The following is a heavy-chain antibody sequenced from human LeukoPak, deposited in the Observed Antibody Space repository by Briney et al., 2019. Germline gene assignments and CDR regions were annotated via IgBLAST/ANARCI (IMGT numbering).Heavy chain of an antibody. CDR1: GYTFTSYY. Sequence: ASVKVSCKASGYTFTSYYMHWVRQAPGQGLEWMGIINPSGGSTSYAQKFQGRVTMTRDMSTSTVYMELSSLRSEDTAVYYCARRGIVGATTGYRTSDYWGQGTLVTVSS. CDR3: ARRGIVGATTGYRTSDY. V-gene: IGHV1-46*01. J-gene: IGHJ4*02. CDR2: INPSGGST. D-gene: IGHD1-26*01.